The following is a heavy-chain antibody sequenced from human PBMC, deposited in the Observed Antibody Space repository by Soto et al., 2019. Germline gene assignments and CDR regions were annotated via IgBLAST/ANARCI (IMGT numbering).Heavy chain of an antibody. CDR2: ISYDGSNQ. D-gene: IGHD2-15*01. CDR1: GFTFRSYA. V-gene: IGHV3-30-3*01. CDR3: ARGDREDIAVVVGVRPGEYGVDV. Sequence: QVQLVESGGGVVQPGRSLRLSCGASGFTFRSYAMHWVRQAPGKGRECVAVISYDGSNQFYRDYLRGRFTISRDNSKNTLYLHINSLRHEDTAVYYCARGDREDIAVVVGVRPGEYGVDVWGQGTTVTVSS. J-gene: IGHJ6*02.